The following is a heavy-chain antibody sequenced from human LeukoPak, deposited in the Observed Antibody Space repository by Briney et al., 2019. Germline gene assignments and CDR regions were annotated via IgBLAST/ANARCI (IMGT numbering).Heavy chain of an antibody. J-gene: IGHJ4*02. CDR1: GFTFSRNG. CDR2: ISYDASNK. V-gene: IGHV3-30*18. CDR3: AKERVMGGTSFDY. D-gene: IGHD1-26*01. Sequence: PGGSLRLSCAASGFTFSRNGMTWVRQAPGKGLEWVAIISYDASNKYYADSVKGRFTISRDNSENTLYLQMNSLRGEDTAVYYCAKERVMGGTSFDYWGQGTLVTVSS.